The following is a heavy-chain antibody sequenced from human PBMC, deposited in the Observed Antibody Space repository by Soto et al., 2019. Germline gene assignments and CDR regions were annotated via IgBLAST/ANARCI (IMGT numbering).Heavy chain of an antibody. J-gene: IGHJ4*02. V-gene: IGHV5-51*01. CDR3: ERRGSSSFPLNYFDY. CDR2: IYPGDSDT. Sequence: GESLKISCKGSGYSFTSYWIGWVRQMPGKGLEWMGIIYPGDSDTRYSPSFQGQVTISADKSISTAYLQWSSLKASDTAMYYCERRGSSSFPLNYFDYWGQGTLVTVSS. D-gene: IGHD6-6*01. CDR1: GYSFTSYW.